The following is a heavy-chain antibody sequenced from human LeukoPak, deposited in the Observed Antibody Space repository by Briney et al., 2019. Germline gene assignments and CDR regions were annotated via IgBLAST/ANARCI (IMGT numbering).Heavy chain of an antibody. D-gene: IGHD2-15*01. CDR1: GLSFSGSA. CDR2: IRSKANSYVT. V-gene: IGHV3-73*01. Sequence: GGSLRLSCAASGLSFSGSAMHWVRQASGRGLEWLGRIRSKANSYVTAYAASVNGRFIISRDDSRNTAYLQMNSLQTEDTAVYYCTRHSDKYCSGAGCYVYNFYGMDVWGQGTTVTVSS. J-gene: IGHJ6*02. CDR3: TRHSDKYCSGAGCYVYNFYGMDV.